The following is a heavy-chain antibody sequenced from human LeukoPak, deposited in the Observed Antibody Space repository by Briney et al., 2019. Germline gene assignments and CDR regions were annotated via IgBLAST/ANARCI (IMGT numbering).Heavy chain of an antibody. V-gene: IGHV4-34*01. CDR2: INHSGST. J-gene: IGHJ3*02. CDR1: GGSFSGYY. CDR3: ARTPRYDYIWGSYRYTGDSAFDI. D-gene: IGHD3-16*02. Sequence: SETLSLTCAVYGGSFSGYYWSWIRQPPGKGLEWIGEINHSGSTNYNPSLKSRVTISVDTSKNQFSLKLSSVTAADTAVCYCARTPRYDYIWGSYRYTGDSAFDIWGQGTMVTVSS.